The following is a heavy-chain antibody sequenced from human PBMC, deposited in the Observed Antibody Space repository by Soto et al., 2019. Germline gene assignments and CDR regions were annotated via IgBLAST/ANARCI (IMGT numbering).Heavy chain of an antibody. CDR2: IKQDGSEK. CDR1: GFTXSSFW. J-gene: IGHJ4*02. CDR3: ARDFIWFGEPI. V-gene: IGHV3-7*05. D-gene: IGHD3-10*01. Sequence: PXGSLNLSCSASGFTXSSFWMILVLQAPGKGLEWVANIKQDGSEKYYVDSVKGRFTISRDNAKNSLYLQMNSLRAEDTAVYYCARDFIWFGEPIWGQGTLVTVSS.